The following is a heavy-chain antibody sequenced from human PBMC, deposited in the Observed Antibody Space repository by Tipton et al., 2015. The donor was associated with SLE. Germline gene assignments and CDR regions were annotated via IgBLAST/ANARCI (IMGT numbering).Heavy chain of an antibody. CDR2: IKQDGSEK. V-gene: IGHV3-7*01. D-gene: IGHD3-10*01. J-gene: IGHJ3*02. CDR1: GFTFSTYW. CDR3: ARDRSGVIITWDAFDI. Sequence: SLRLSCAASGFTFSTYWMVWVRQAPGKGLEWVANIKQDGSEKYYVDSVKGRFTISRDNAKNSLYLQMNSLRAEDTAMYYCARDRSGVIITWDAFDIWGQGTMVTVSS.